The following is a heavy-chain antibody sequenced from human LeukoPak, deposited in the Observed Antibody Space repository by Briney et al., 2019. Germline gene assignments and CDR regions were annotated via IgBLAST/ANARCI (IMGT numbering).Heavy chain of an antibody. CDR3: ASVSVGVGGKGYYFDY. D-gene: IGHD1-26*01. J-gene: IGHJ4*02. CDR1: GGTFSSYA. V-gene: IGHV1-69*04. CDR2: IIPILGIA. Sequence: SVKVSCKASGGTFSSYAISWVRQAPGQRLEWMGRIIPILGIANYAQKFQRRVTITADKSTSTAYMELSSLRSEDTGVYYCASVSVGVGGKGYYFDYWGQGTLVTVSS.